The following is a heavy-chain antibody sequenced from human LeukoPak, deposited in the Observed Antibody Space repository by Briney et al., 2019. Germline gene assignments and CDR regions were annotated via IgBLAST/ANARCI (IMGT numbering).Heavy chain of an antibody. D-gene: IGHD6-6*01. V-gene: IGHV4-39*02. CDR2: VYYSGST. CDR3: AREYFSSPDF. J-gene: IGHJ4*02. CDR1: GGSISSRSYY. Sequence: SETLSLTCTVSGGSISSRSYYWGWIRQPPGKGLEWIGSVYYSGSTFYNPSLKSRVTISVDTSKNQFSLKLSSVSAADTAVYYSAREYFSSPDFWGQGTLVTVSS.